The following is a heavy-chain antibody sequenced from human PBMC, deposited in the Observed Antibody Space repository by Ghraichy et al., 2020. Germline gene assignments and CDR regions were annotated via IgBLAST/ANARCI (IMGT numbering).Heavy chain of an antibody. J-gene: IGHJ4*02. CDR1: GFTFSDYW. Sequence: GSLRLSCAASGFTFSDYWMNWVRQAPGKGLEWVASIKQDGSEKYYVDSVKGRFTVSRDNGQTSVYLQMNRLRAEDTAVYYCARDGPAAGLYFDYWGQGIVVTVSS. D-gene: IGHD6-13*01. CDR3: ARDGPAAGLYFDY. CDR2: IKQDGSEK. V-gene: IGHV3-7*03.